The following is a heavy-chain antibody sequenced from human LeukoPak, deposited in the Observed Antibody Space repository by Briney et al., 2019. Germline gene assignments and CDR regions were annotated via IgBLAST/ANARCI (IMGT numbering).Heavy chain of an antibody. CDR2: IYYSGST. V-gene: IGHV4-59*12. CDR3: ARGLWFGESHFDY. CDR1: GGSISSYY. Sequence: PSETLSLTCTVSGGSISSYYWSWIRQPPGKGLEWIGYIYYSGSTNYNPSLKSRVTISVDTSKNQFSLKLSSVTAADTAVYYCARGLWFGESHFDYWGQGTLVTVPS. D-gene: IGHD3-10*01. J-gene: IGHJ4*02.